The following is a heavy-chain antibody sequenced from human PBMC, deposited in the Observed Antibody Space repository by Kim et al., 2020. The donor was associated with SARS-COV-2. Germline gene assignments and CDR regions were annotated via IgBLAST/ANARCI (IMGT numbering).Heavy chain of an antibody. V-gene: IGHV3-23*01. CDR3: EASDY. J-gene: IGHJ4*02. Sequence: ISDSGGRTHYADAVKGRFTISRDKSRSTLCLQMNSLRAEDAAVYYCEASDYWGQGSLVTVSS. CDR2: ISDSGGRT.